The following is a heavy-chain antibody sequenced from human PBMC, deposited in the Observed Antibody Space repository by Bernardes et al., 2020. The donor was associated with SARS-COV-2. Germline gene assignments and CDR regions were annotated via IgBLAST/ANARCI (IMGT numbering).Heavy chain of an antibody. Sequence: SETLSLTCTVSVGPVSSGSYYWSWIRQPPGKGLEWIGYIYYSGSTNYNPPLKSRVTISVDTSKNQFPLKLSPVTAADTAVYYCAREPLGGVSMVRGVIKRYGMDVWGQGTTVTVSS. J-gene: IGHJ6*02. CDR3: AREPLGGVSMVRGVIKRYGMDV. CDR2: IYYSGST. CDR1: VGPVSSGSYY. D-gene: IGHD3-10*01. V-gene: IGHV4-61*01.